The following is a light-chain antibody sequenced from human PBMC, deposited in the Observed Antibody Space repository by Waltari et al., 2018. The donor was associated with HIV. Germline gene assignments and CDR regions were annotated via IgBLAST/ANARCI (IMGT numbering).Light chain of an antibody. CDR3: CEHAGSDTYV. CDR2: EGT. V-gene: IGLV2-23*01. J-gene: IGLJ1*01. CDR1: RSDVGTYHL. Sequence: QSAPTQPASVSGSPGQSITIPCTGTRSDVGTYHLVSWYQQYPGKAPKVMIYEGTKRPSGVSTRFSGSKSGNTASLTISGLQADDEADYYCCEHAGSDTYVFGTGTKVSVL.